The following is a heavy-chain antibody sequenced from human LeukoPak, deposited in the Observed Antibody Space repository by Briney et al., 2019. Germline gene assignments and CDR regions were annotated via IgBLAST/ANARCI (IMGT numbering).Heavy chain of an antibody. J-gene: IGHJ5*02. Sequence: TGGSLRLSCAASGFTFSDSYMTWIRQTPGKGLEYLSYISGGGSDIIYADPVKGRFTISRDNAKNSLYLQMSSLRVDDSAVYYCARTARLLGPWGQGTLVTVSS. D-gene: IGHD2-21*01. CDR2: ISGGGSDI. CDR1: GFTFSDSY. CDR3: ARTARLLGP. V-gene: IGHV3-11*04.